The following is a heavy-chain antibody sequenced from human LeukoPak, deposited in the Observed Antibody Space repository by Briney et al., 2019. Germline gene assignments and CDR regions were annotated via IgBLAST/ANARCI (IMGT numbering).Heavy chain of an antibody. CDR1: GGSISSYY. J-gene: IGHJ6*02. CDR3: ARVGGSNYYYGMDV. D-gene: IGHD3-10*01. CDR2: IYYSGST. V-gene: IGHV4-59*01. Sequence: SETLSLTCTVSGGSISSYYWSWIRQPPGKGLEWIGYIYYSGSTNYNPSLKSRVTISVDTSKNQFSLKLSSVTAADTAVYYCARVGGSNYYYGMDVWGQGTTVTVSS.